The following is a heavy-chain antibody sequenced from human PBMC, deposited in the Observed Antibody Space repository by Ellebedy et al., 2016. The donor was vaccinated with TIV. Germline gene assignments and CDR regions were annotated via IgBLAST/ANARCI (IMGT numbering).Heavy chain of an antibody. J-gene: IGHJ4*02. CDR1: GFTFSSYW. V-gene: IGHV3-74*01. D-gene: IGHD3-16*01. CDR3: ARDRSRLFTAGEDY. CDR2: IKNDGSST. Sequence: GESLKISXAASGFTFSSYWMHWVRQAPGKGLVLVSRIKNDGSSTNYADSVKGRFTISRDNSRNSLYLQMNSLRAEDTALYYCARDRSRLFTAGEDYWGQGTQVTVSP.